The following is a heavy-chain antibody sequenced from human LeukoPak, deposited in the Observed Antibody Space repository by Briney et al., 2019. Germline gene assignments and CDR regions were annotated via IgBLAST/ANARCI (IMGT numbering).Heavy chain of an antibody. J-gene: IGHJ4*02. CDR1: GFTFSTYA. CDR3: AKDIPRD. CDR2: ISGSGRST. V-gene: IGHV3-23*01. D-gene: IGHD2-21*01. Sequence: PGGSLRLSCAASGFTFSTYAMSWVRQAPGKGLEWISAISGSGRSTYYADSVRGRFTISRDNSKNTLYLQMNSLRADDTAIYYCAKDIPRDWGQGTLVTVSS.